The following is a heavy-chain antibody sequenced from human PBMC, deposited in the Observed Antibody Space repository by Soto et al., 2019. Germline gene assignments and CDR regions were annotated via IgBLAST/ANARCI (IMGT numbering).Heavy chain of an antibody. CDR2: INHSGST. D-gene: IGHD2-15*01. J-gene: IGHJ4*02. Sequence: SETLSLTCAVYGGSFSGYYWSWIRQPPGKGLEWIGEINHSGSTNYNPSLKSRVTISVDTSKNQFSLKLSSVTAADTAVYYCATLRGVSPPSSYYLDYWGQGTLVTVSS. CDR1: GGSFSGYY. V-gene: IGHV4-34*01. CDR3: ATLRGVSPPSSYYLDY.